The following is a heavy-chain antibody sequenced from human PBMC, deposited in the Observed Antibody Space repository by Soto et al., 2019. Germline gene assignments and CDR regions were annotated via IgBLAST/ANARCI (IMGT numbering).Heavy chain of an antibody. J-gene: IGHJ6*02. D-gene: IGHD2-15*01. V-gene: IGHV3-30-3*01. CDR1: GFTFSSCA. CDR2: ISYDGSNK. Sequence: PGGSLRLSCAASGFTFSSCAMHWVRQAPGKGLEWVAVISYDGSNKYYADSVKGRFTISRDNSKNTLYLQMNSLRAEDTAVYYCASLGYCSGGSCYSNGMDVWGRGTTVTVSS. CDR3: ASLGYCSGGSCYSNGMDV.